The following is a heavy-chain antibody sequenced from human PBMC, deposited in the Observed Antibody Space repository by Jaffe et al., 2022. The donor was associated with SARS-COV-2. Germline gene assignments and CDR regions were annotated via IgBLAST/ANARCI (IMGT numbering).Heavy chain of an antibody. Sequence: QLQLQESGPGLVKPSETLSLTCTVSGGSISSSSYYWGWIRQPPGKGLEWIGSIYYSGSTYYNPSLKSRVTISVDTSKNQFSLKLSSVTAADTAVYYCARQRDTAMGGGFFDYWGQGTLVTVSS. D-gene: IGHD5-18*01. CDR3: ARQRDTAMGGGFFDY. CDR1: GGSISSSSYY. V-gene: IGHV4-39*01. CDR2: IYYSGST. J-gene: IGHJ4*02.